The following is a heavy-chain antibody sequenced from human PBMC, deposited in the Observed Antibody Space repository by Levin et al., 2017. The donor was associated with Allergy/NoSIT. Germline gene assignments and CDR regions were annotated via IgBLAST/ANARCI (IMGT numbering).Heavy chain of an antibody. V-gene: IGHV3-23*01. CDR1: GFTFRNYA. CDR2: ISGDGGST. J-gene: IGHJ5*02. CDR3: AKCSATCYATWFDP. Sequence: PGGSLRLSCAASGFTFRNYAMSWVRQAPGKGLEWVSAISGDGGSTEYADSVKGRFTISRDNSKNTLYLQMNSLRAEDTAVYYCAKCSATCYATWFDPWGQGTLVTVSS. D-gene: IGHD2-2*01.